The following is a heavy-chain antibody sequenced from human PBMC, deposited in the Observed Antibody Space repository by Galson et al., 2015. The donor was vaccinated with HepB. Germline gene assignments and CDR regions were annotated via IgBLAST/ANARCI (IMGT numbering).Heavy chain of an antibody. CDR3: ARDLYCSSTSCYTLHYYYYGMDV. CDR2: ISSSSSYV. J-gene: IGHJ6*02. V-gene: IGHV3-21*01. CDR1: GFTFSSYS. Sequence: SLRLSCAASGFTFSSYSMNWVRQAPGKGLEWVSSISSSSSYVYYADSVKGRFTISRDNAKNSLYLQMNSLRAEDTAVYYCARDLYCSSTSCYTLHYYYYGMDVWGQGTTVTVSS. D-gene: IGHD2-2*02.